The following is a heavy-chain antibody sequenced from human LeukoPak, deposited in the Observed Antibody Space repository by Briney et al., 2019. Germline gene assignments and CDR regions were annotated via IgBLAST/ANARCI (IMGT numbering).Heavy chain of an antibody. CDR2: IYYTGST. CDR3: ARLMPDRNDWLSYYYMDV. V-gene: IGHV4-59*01. J-gene: IGHJ6*03. Sequence: SETLSLTCTVCGVFRCNYSWPWIRQPPGKGLEWLGYIYYTGSTNYNPSVKSRVTISVDTSKNQFSLKLSSVTAADTALYYCARLMPDRNDWLSYYYMDVWGKGTTVTVSS. CDR1: GVFRCNYS. D-gene: IGHD3-9*01.